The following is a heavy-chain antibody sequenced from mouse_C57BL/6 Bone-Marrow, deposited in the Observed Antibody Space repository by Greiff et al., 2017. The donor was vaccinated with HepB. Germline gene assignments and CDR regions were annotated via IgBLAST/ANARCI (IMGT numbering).Heavy chain of an antibody. Sequence: VQLKESGPGLAKPSQTLSLTCSVTGYSITSDYWNWIRKFPGNKLEYMGYISYSGSTYYNPSLKSRISITRDTSKNRYYLQLNSVTTEDTATYYCARSPYYYGSSSPGAMDYWGQGTSVTVSS. CDR2: ISYSGST. V-gene: IGHV3-8*01. CDR1: GYSITSDY. D-gene: IGHD1-1*01. CDR3: ARSPYYYGSSSPGAMDY. J-gene: IGHJ4*01.